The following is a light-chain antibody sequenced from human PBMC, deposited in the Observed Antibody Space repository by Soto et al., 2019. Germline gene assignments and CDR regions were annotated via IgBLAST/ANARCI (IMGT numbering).Light chain of an antibody. CDR1: QSVNRY. CDR3: HRRVNWPT. V-gene: IGKV3-11*01. CDR2: DAS. J-gene: IGKJ3*01. Sequence: EIVLTQSPATLSLSPGERATLSCRTSQSVNRYLDWYQQKPGQAPRLLIYDASNRAAGIPARFSGRGSGTDFSLTSSSLGPEDCAVYYCHRRVNWPTFGPGTIV.